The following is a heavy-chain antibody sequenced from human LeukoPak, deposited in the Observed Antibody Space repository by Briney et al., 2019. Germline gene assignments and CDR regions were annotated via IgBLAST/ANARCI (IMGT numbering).Heavy chain of an antibody. CDR1: GFTFTNYA. CDR3: TRRAAGDTFYSDY. D-gene: IGHD6-13*01. Sequence: PGGSLRLSCAASGFTFTNYAMHWVRQAPEKGPEYVAAISYNGGSTYYADSVKDRFTISRDNSKSTLYLQMGSLRAEDMAVYYCTRRAAGDTFYSDYWGQGTLVTVSS. V-gene: IGHV3-64*02. J-gene: IGHJ4*02. CDR2: ISYNGGST.